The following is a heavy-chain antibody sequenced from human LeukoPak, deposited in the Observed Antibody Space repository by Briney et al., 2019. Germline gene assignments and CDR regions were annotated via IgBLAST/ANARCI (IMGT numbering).Heavy chain of an antibody. CDR3: ARRTVVPAAEYER. D-gene: IGHD2-2*01. CDR2: IKQDGSEK. J-gene: IGHJ4*02. CDR1: GFTFSSYW. Sequence: GVPLRLSCAASGFTFSSYWMSWVRQAPGKGLEWVANIKQDGSEKYYVDSVKGRFTISRDNAKNSLYLQMNSLRAEDTAVYYCARRTVVPAAEYERWGQGTLVTVSS. V-gene: IGHV3-7*01.